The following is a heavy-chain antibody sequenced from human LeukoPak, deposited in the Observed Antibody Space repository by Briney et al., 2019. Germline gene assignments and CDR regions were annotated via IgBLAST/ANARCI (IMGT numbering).Heavy chain of an antibody. J-gene: IGHJ4*02. CDR1: GYTFTTYG. D-gene: IGHD3-16*01. Sequence: ASVKVSCRASGYTFTTYGISWVRQAPGQGLEWMGWISAYNGDTHYAQKLQGRITMTTDTSTSTVYMGLRSLRSDDTAVYYCGRASSKLGDLDYWGQGTPVTVSS. V-gene: IGHV1-18*01. CDR2: ISAYNGDT. CDR3: GRASSKLGDLDY.